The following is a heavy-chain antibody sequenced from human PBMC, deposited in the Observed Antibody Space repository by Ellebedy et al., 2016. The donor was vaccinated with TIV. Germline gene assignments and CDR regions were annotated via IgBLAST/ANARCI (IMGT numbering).Heavy chain of an antibody. CDR2: IIPILGIA. CDR3: AFSARGLSGYYYGMDV. D-gene: IGHD3-16*02. CDR1: GGTFSSYA. V-gene: IGHV1-69*04. J-gene: IGHJ6*02. Sequence: AASVKVSCKASGGTFSSYAISWVRQAPGQGLEWMGRIIPILGIANYAQKFQGRVTITADKSTSTAYMELSSLRSEDTAVYYCAFSARGLSGYYYGMDVWGQGTTVTVSS.